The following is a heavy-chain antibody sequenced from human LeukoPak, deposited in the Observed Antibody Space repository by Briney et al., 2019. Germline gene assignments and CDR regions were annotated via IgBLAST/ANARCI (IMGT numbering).Heavy chain of an antibody. CDR2: IHHDGSGT. D-gene: IGHD3-16*01. J-gene: IGHJ6*02. V-gene: IGHV3-64D*06. CDR1: GFSFGTSS. Sequence: GGSLRLSCLASGFSFGTSSMHWIRQTPGKGLEYVSAIHHDGSGTFYTDSVKDRFTISRDNSKNTLYLQMRSLRTEDTAVYYCVKDPFFHYGMDLWGQGSTVTVSS. CDR3: VKDPFFHYGMDL.